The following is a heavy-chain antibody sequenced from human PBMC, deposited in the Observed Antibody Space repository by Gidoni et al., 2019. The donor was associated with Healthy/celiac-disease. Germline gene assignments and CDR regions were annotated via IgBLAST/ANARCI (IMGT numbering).Heavy chain of an antibody. V-gene: IGHV3-23*01. CDR3: AKDMGGRERIGARHNWYFDL. CDR2: ISGSGGST. CDR1: GFTLTHYS. J-gene: IGHJ2*01. D-gene: IGHD1-26*01. Sequence: EVQLLESGGGLVQPGGSLGPSCSASGFTLTHYSLMWVRQAPGKGLEGVSAISGSGGSTYYADSVKGRLTISRDNSKKTLYLQMNSLRAEDTAVYYCAKDMGGRERIGARHNWYFDLWGRGTLVTVSS.